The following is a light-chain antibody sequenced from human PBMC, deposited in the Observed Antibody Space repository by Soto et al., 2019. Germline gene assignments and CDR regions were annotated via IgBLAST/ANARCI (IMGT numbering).Light chain of an antibody. Sequence: QSALTQPPSASGSPGQSVTISCTGTSSDVGGYNYVSWYQQHPGKAPELMIYEVSRRPSGVPDRFSGSKSGSTASLTVSGLQAEDEADYYCSSYAGSNVVVFGGGTKVTVL. J-gene: IGLJ2*01. CDR1: SSDVGGYNY. V-gene: IGLV2-8*01. CDR2: EVS. CDR3: SSYAGSNVVV.